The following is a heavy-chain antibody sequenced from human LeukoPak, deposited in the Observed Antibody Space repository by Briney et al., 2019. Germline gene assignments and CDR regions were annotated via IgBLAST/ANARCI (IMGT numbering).Heavy chain of an antibody. CDR1: GGSFSGYY. V-gene: IGHV4-34*01. Sequence: RPSETLSLTCAVYGGSFSGYYWSWIRQPPGKGLEWIGEINHSGSTNYNPSLKSRVTISVDTSKNQFSLKLSSVTAADTAVYYCPRSRRTFMYYYMDAWGKGTTVTVSS. CDR3: PRSRRTFMYYYMDA. J-gene: IGHJ6*03. CDR2: INHSGST. D-gene: IGHD3-16*01.